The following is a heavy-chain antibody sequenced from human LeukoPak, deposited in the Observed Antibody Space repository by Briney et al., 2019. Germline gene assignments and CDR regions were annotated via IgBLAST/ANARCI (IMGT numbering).Heavy chain of an antibody. D-gene: IGHD3-16*01. J-gene: IGHJ4*02. CDR2: IYYSGST. CDR1: GGSISSSSYY. V-gene: IGHV4-61*05. Sequence: SETLSLTCTVSGGSISSSSYYWGWIRQPPGKGLEWIGYIYYSGSTNYNPSLKSRVTISVDTSKNQFSLKLSSVTAADTAVYYCARGAGGGSYFDYWGQGTLVTVSS. CDR3: ARGAGGGSYFDY.